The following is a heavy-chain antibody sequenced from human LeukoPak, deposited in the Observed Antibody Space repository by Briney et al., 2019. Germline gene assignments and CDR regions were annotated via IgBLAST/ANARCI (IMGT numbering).Heavy chain of an antibody. CDR1: GFTFSSYW. D-gene: IGHD3-9*01. CDR3: ARDGKEYYDILTGYYLNNWFDP. CDR2: INSDGSST. J-gene: IGHJ5*02. Sequence: PGGSLRLSCAASGFTFSSYWMHWVRQAPGKGLVWASRINSDGSSTSYADSVKGRFTISRDNAKNTLYLQMNSLRAEDTAVYYCARDGKEYYDILTGYYLNNWFDPWGQGTLVTVSS. V-gene: IGHV3-74*01.